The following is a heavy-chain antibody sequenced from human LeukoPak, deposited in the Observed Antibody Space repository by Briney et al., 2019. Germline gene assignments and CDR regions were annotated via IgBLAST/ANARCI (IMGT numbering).Heavy chain of an antibody. CDR3: AKDRGALVDTGTLNY. CDR2: ISGSGDRT. V-gene: IGHV3-23*01. CDR1: CIIFGSYA. Sequence: GGSLRLSCAASCIIFGSYAMSWVRQAPGKGLEWVSGISGSGDRTSYADSVKGRFTISRDNSKNALYLQMNGLRVEDTAVYYCAKDRGALVDTGTLNYWGRGNLVTVSS. D-gene: IGHD5-18*01. J-gene: IGHJ4*02.